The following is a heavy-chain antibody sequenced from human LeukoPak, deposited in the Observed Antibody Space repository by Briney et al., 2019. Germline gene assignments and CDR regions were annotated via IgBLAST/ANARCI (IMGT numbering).Heavy chain of an antibody. CDR1: GFKFRDYG. V-gene: IGHV3-30*18. D-gene: IGHD3-16*01. CDR2: ISYDGATE. J-gene: IGHJ4*02. CDR3: AKVGFGFDY. Sequence: GGSLRLSCLVSGFKFRDYGMHWVRQAPGKGLEWVAHISYDGATEHYADSVRGRFTVSRDDSKNTAYLQMDSLRPEDTASYFCAKVGFGFDYWGQGTVVTVSS.